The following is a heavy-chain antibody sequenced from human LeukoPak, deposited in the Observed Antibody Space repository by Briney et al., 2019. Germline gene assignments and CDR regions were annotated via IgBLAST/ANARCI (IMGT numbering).Heavy chain of an antibody. CDR2: INPNSGGT. Sequence: ASVKVSCKASGYTFTGYYMHWVRQAPGQGLEWMGRINPNSGGTNCRVTMTRDTSISTAYMELSRTAVYYCARSPPIDAFDIWGQGTMVTVSS. J-gene: IGHJ3*02. CDR1: GYTFTGYY. CDR3: ARSPPIDAFDI. V-gene: IGHV1-2*06.